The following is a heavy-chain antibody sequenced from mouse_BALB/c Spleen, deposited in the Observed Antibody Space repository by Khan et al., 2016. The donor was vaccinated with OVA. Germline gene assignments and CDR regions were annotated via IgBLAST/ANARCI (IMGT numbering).Heavy chain of an antibody. D-gene: IGHD2-2*01. J-gene: IGHJ3*01. CDR1: GYTFTSYY. CDR3: SRSYYGSFAY. CDR2: INPSSGGT. V-gene: IGHV1S81*02. Sequence: VQLQESGAELVKPGASVRLSCKASGYTFTSYYLYWVKQRPGQGLEWIGDINPSSGGTNFNEKFKSKATLTVDKSSSTAYIQLNSLTSEDSAVYYCSRSYYGSFAYWGQGTLVTVSA.